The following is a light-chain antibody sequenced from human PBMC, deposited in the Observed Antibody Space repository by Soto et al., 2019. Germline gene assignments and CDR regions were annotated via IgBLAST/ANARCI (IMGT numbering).Light chain of an antibody. CDR2: NNN. CDR3: AAWNGGLSAVL. CDR1: SSSIGSNA. V-gene: IGLV1-44*01. J-gene: IGLJ2*01. Sequence: QSVLTQPPSASGTPGQRVTISCSGSSSSIGSNAVNWYQHIPGTAPKLFIHNNNQRPSGVPDRFSGSKSGTSASLTISGLESKDEADYYGAAWNGGLSAVLLGGGTK.